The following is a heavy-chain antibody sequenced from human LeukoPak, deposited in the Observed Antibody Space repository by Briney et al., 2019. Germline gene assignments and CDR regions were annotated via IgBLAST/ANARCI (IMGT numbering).Heavy chain of an antibody. CDR1: GGTFSSYA. V-gene: IGHV1-69*13. Sequence: ASVKVSCKASGGTFSSYAISWVRQAPGQGLEWMGGIIPIFGTANYAQKFQGRVTITADESTSTAYMELSSLRSEDTAVYYCASGYYDSSGYYESGYYYYHYMDVWGKGTTVTISS. CDR2: IIPIFGTA. J-gene: IGHJ6*03. CDR3: ASGYYDSSGYYESGYYYYHYMDV. D-gene: IGHD3-22*01.